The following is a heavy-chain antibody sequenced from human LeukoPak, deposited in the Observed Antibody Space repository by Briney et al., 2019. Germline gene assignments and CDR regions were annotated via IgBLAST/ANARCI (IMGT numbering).Heavy chain of an antibody. CDR2: INPDSGDS. Sequence: GASVKVSCKASGYTFTDYYIHWVRQAPGQGLEWMAFINPDSGDSYSAPKFQGRVTMTRDTSISTASMELNWLTSDDTAVYYCATGVATAFTYWGQGTLSPSPQ. J-gene: IGHJ4*02. V-gene: IGHV1-2*02. D-gene: IGHD5-12*01. CDR1: GYTFTDYY. CDR3: ATGVATAFTY.